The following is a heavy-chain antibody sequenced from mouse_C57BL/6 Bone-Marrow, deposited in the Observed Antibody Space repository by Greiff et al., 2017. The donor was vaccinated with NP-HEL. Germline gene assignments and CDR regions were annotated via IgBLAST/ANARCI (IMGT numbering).Heavy chain of an antibody. J-gene: IGHJ4*01. CDR2: IHPNSGST. Sequence: VQLQQPGAELVKPGASVKLSCKASGYTFTSYWMHWVKQRPGQGLEWIGMIHPNSGSTNYNEKFKSKATLTVDKSSSTAYMQLSSLTSEDSAVYYCARDYSNYVDYAMDYWGQGTSVTVSS. V-gene: IGHV1-64*01. D-gene: IGHD2-5*01. CDR1: GYTFTSYW. CDR3: ARDYSNYVDYAMDY.